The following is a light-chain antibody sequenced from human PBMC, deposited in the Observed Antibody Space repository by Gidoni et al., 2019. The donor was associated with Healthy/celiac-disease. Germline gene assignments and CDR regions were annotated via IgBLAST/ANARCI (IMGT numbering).Light chain of an antibody. CDR1: QSISSW. CDR3: QQYNSYPWT. CDR2: KAS. J-gene: IGKJ1*01. Sequence: DIQLTQSPSTLPASVGARVTITCRASQSISSWLAWYQQKPGKAAKLLIYKASSLESGVPSRCRGSGSGTEFTLTISSLQPDDFATYYCQQYNSYPWTFGQGTKVEIK. V-gene: IGKV1-5*03.